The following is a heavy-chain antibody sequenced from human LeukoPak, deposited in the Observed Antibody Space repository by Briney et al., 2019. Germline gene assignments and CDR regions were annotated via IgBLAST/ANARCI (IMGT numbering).Heavy chain of an antibody. Sequence: GGSLRLSCAASGFTFSSYWMHWVRQAPGKGLVWVSRINSDGSSTIYADSVKGRFTISRDNAKNTLYLQMNSLRAGDTAVYYCARAGYYGSGRYIDYWGQGTLVTGSS. V-gene: IGHV3-74*01. J-gene: IGHJ4*02. CDR2: INSDGSST. D-gene: IGHD3-10*01. CDR3: ARAGYYGSGRYIDY. CDR1: GFTFSSYW.